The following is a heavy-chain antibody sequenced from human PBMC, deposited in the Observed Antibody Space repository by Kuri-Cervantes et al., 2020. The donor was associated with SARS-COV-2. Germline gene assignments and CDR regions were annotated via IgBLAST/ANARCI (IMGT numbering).Heavy chain of an antibody. CDR2: IYYSGST. V-gene: IGHV4-31*03. CDR3: ARTGAVAATQINAFDI. CDR1: GGSISSGGYY. Sequence: SETLSLTCTVSGGSISSGGYYWSWIRQHPGKGLEWIGYIYYSGSTYYNPSLKSRVTISVDTSKNQFSLKLSSVTAADTAVYYCARTGAVAATQINAFDIWGQGTMVTVSS. J-gene: IGHJ3*02. D-gene: IGHD2-15*01.